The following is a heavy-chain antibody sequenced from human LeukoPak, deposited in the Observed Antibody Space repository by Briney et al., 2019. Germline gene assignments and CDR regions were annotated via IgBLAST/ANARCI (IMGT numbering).Heavy chain of an antibody. D-gene: IGHD2-21*02. CDR3: AREGGDCGGDCPDAFDI. J-gene: IGHJ3*02. V-gene: IGHV1-2*02. Sequence: ASVKVSCKASGYTFTGYYMHWVRQAPGQGLEWMGWINPNSGGTNYAQKFQGRVTMTRDTSISTAYMELSRLRSDDTAVYYCAREGGDCGGDCPDAFDIWGQGTMVTVSS. CDR2: INPNSGGT. CDR1: GYTFTGYY.